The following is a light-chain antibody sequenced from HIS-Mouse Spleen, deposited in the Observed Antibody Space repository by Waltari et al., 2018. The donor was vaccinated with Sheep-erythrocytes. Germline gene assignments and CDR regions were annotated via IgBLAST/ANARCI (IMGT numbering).Light chain of an antibody. V-gene: IGLV2-11*01. Sequence: QSALTQPRSVSGSPGQSVTISCTGTSSDVGGYNYVSWYQQHPGKAPKLMIYDCSNRPSGVPDRFSGSKSGNTASLTISGLQAEDEADYYCCSYAGSYTFVVFGGGTKLTVL. J-gene: IGLJ2*01. CDR1: SSDVGGYNY. CDR3: CSYAGSYTFVV. CDR2: DCS.